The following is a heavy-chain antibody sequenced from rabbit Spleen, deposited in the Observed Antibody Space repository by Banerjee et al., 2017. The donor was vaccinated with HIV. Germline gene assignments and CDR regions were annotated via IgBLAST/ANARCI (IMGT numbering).Heavy chain of an antibody. V-gene: IGHV1S40*01. D-gene: IGHD2-1*01. CDR3: ARGSAAMTMVITGYYLNL. CDR1: GFSFSAGYY. CDR2: IHGGSSGST. Sequence: QSLEESGGDLVKPGASLTLTCTASGFSFSAGYYMCWVRQAPGRGLEWIACIHGGSSGSTYYASWAKGRFTISRTSSTTVTLEMTSLTAADTATYFCARGSAAMTMVITGYYLNLWGPGTLVTVS. J-gene: IGHJ4*01.